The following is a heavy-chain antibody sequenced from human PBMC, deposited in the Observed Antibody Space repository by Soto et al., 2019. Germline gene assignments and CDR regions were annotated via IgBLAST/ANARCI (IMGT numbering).Heavy chain of an antibody. D-gene: IGHD3-22*01. CDR3: ARVRIYYDSSDFDY. CDR1: GGSIRSGDYY. V-gene: IGHV4-30-4*01. CDR2: IYYSGST. J-gene: IGHJ4*02. Sequence: SLTGNISGGSIRSGDYYWSWIRQPPGKGLEWIGYIYYSGSTYYNPSLNSRVTISVDTSKNQFSLKLSSVTAADTAVYYCARVRIYYDSSDFDYWGQGTLVTVSS.